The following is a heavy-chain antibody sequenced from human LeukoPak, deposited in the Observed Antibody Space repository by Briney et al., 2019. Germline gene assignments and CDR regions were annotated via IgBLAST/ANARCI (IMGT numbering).Heavy chain of an antibody. D-gene: IGHD3-22*01. V-gene: IGHV3-21*01. CDR1: GFTFSSYS. Sequence: GGSLRLSCAASGFTFSSYSMNWVRQAPGKGLEWVSSISSSSSYIYYADSVKGRFTISRDNAKNSLYLQMNSLRAEDTAVYYCARGGFEDYYDSSGYYYSPYYFDYWGQGTLVTVSS. CDR2: ISSSSSYI. CDR3: ARGGFEDYYDSSGYYYSPYYFDY. J-gene: IGHJ4*02.